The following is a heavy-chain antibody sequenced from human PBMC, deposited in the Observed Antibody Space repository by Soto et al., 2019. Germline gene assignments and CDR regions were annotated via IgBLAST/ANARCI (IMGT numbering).Heavy chain of an antibody. CDR1: GGSISSGGYY. V-gene: IGHV4-31*03. Sequence: QVQLQESGPGLVKPSQTLSLTCTVSGGSISSGGYYWSWIRQHPGKGLEWIGYIYYSGSTYYNPSLKSRVTISVDTSKNQCSLKLSSVTAADTAVYYCAREASTVVTPDAFDIWGQGTMVTVSS. D-gene: IGHD4-17*01. CDR3: AREASTVVTPDAFDI. CDR2: IYYSGST. J-gene: IGHJ3*02.